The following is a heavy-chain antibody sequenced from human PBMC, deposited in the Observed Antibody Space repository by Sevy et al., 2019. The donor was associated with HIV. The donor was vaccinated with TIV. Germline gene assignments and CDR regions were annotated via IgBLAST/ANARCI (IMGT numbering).Heavy chain of an antibody. CDR3: ARHLGVAAADYYFDY. Sequence: GESLKISCKGSGYSFTSYWIGWVRQMPGKGLEWMGIIYPGDSDTRYSPSFQGQVTISADKSISTAYLQWSSLKASDTAMYYCARHLGVAAADYYFDYWGQGTLVTVSS. J-gene: IGHJ4*02. V-gene: IGHV5-51*01. D-gene: IGHD6-13*01. CDR1: GYSFTSYW. CDR2: IYPGDSDT.